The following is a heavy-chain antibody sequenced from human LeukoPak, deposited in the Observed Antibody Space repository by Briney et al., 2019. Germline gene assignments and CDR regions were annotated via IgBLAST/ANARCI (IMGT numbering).Heavy chain of an antibody. Sequence: PSETLSLTCTVSGGSISSSSYYWGWIRQPPGKGLEWIGSIYYSGSTCYNPSLKSRVTISVDTSKNQFSLKLNSVTAADTAVYYCARGRGYSSSWLPTDFDYWGQGTLVTVSS. CDR2: IYYSGST. V-gene: IGHV4-39*07. CDR3: ARGRGYSSSWLPTDFDY. CDR1: GGSISSSSYY. J-gene: IGHJ4*02. D-gene: IGHD6-13*01.